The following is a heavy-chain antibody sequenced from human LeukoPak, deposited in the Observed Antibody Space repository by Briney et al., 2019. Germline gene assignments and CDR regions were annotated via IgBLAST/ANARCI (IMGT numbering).Heavy chain of an antibody. CDR1: GGTFSSYT. CDR2: IIPILGIA. Sequence: SVKVSCKASGGTFSSYTISWVRQAPGQGLEWMGRIIPILGIANYAQKFHGRVTITADKSTSTAYMELSSLRSEDTAVYYCASLGEIAGAAMAQSFDYWGQGTLVTVFS. J-gene: IGHJ4*02. D-gene: IGHD5-18*01. V-gene: IGHV1-69*02. CDR3: ASLGEIAGAAMAQSFDY.